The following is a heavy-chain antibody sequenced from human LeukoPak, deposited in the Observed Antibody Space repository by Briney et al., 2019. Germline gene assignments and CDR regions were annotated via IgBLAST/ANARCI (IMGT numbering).Heavy chain of an antibody. CDR3: ARESRGSYSPYGY. J-gene: IGHJ4*02. CDR2: ISAYNGNT. CDR1: GYTFTSYG. Sequence: ASVKVSCKASGYTFTSYGISWVRQAPGQGLEWMGWISAYNGNTNYAQKLQGRVTMTTDTSTSTAHMELRSLRSDDTAVYYCARESRGSYSPYGYWGQGTLVTVSS. V-gene: IGHV1-18*01. D-gene: IGHD1-26*01.